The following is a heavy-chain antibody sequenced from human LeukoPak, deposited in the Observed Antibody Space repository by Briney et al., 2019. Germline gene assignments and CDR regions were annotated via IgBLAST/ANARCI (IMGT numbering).Heavy chain of an antibody. CDR2: IRYSGST. J-gene: IGHJ5*02. CDR3: ATSDTVSTYNWFDP. D-gene: IGHD5/OR15-5a*01. Sequence: PSETLSLTCNDSGGSISSNTYFWGWIRRPPGKGLEWIGSIRYSGSTYYNPSLKSRVTISVDTSKNQFSLNLSSLTAADTAVYYCATSDTVSTYNWFDPWGQGTLVTVS. V-gene: IGHV4-39*01. CDR1: GGSISSNTYF.